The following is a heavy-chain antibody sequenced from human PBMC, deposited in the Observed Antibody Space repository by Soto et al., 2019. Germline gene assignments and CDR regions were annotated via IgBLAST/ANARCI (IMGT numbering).Heavy chain of an antibody. J-gene: IGHJ5*02. Sequence: EVQLVECGGGLIQPGGSLRLSCAASGFTVSSNYMSWVRQAPGKGLEWVSVIYSGGSTYYADSVKGRFTISRDNSKNTLYLQMNSLRAEDTAVYYCARGPWFGELLWFDPWGQGTLVTVSS. CDR1: GFTVSSNY. CDR2: IYSGGST. V-gene: IGHV3-53*01. CDR3: ARGPWFGELLWFDP. D-gene: IGHD3-10*01.